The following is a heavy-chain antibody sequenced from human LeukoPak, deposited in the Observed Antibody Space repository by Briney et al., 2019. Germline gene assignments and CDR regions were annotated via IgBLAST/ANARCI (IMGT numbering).Heavy chain of an antibody. D-gene: IGHD5-12*01. CDR3: TKDPNGGYVGAFDP. CDR1: GFTFSSFA. CDR2: ITGNHGPT. J-gene: IGHJ5*02. V-gene: IGHV3-23*01. Sequence: AGGSLRLSCAASGFTFSSFAMTWVRQAPGKGLEWVSSITGNHGPTYNTDSVEGRFTISRDNSQNTLYLQMNSLRAEDTAVYYCTKDPNGGYVGAFDPWGQGTLVTVSS.